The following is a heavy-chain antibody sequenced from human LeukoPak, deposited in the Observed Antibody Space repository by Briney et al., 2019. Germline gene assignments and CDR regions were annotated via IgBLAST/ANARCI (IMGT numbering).Heavy chain of an antibody. D-gene: IGHD3-3*01. V-gene: IGHV4-59*08. CDR3: ARAETLEWLFFDY. CDR2: IYYSGST. J-gene: IGHJ4*02. Sequence: SETLSLTCTVSGGSISSYYWSWIRQPPGKGLEWIGYIYYSGSTNYNPSLKSRVTISVDTSKNQFSLKLSSVTAADTAVYYCARAETLEWLFFDYWGQGTLVTVSS. CDR1: GGSISSYY.